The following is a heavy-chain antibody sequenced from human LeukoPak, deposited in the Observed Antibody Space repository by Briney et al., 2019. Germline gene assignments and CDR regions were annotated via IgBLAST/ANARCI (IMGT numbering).Heavy chain of an antibody. J-gene: IGHJ4*02. Sequence: GASVKVSCKASGYTFTSYGISWVRQAPGQGLEWMGWISAYNGNTNYAQKLQGRVTMTTDTSTSTAYMELRSLRSDDTAVYYCARVLTGAWGFLGSFDYWGQGTLVTVSS. CDR2: ISAYNGNT. CDR3: ARVLTGAWGFLGSFDY. D-gene: IGHD1-26*01. CDR1: GYTFTSYG. V-gene: IGHV1-18*01.